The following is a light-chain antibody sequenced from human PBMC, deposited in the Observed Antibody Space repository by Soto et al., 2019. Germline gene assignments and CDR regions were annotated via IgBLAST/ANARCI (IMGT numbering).Light chain of an antibody. CDR1: QNIGTW. J-gene: IGKJ2*01. Sequence: DIQMTQSPSTLSASVGDRVTITCRASQNIGTWLAWYQQKPRKAPKLLIYEASSLQRGVPSRFSGSRSGTEFTLTISSLQPDDFATYCCQQYDTYSYTFGQGTKLEIK. V-gene: IGKV1-5*03. CDR2: EAS. CDR3: QQYDTYSYT.